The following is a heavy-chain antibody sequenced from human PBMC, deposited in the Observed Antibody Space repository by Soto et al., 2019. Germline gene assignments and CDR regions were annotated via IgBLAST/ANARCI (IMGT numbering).Heavy chain of an antibody. CDR2: ISSSSSTI. Sequence: GGSLRLSCAASGFTFSSYSMNWVRQAPGKGLEWVSYISSSSSTIYYADSVKGRFTISRDNAKNSLYLQMNSLRAEDTAVYYCAREGITTIRYYYYYMDVWGKGTTVTVSS. CDR1: GFTFSSYS. J-gene: IGHJ6*03. V-gene: IGHV3-48*01. D-gene: IGHD3-3*01. CDR3: AREGITTIRYYYYYMDV.